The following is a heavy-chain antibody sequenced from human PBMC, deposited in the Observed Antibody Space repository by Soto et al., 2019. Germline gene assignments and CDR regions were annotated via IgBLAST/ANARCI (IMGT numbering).Heavy chain of an antibody. CDR2: ISSSSSYT. Sequence: GGSLRLSCAASGFTFSDYYMSWIRQAPGKGLEWVSYISSSSSYTNYADSVKGRFTISRDNAKNSLYLQMNSLRAEDTAVYYCARGEGVLLWSGDYYGGGMDVWGQGTRVTVSS. CDR1: GFTFSDYY. CDR3: ARGEGVLLWSGDYYGGGMDV. D-gene: IGHD3-10*01. V-gene: IGHV3-11*06. J-gene: IGHJ6*02.